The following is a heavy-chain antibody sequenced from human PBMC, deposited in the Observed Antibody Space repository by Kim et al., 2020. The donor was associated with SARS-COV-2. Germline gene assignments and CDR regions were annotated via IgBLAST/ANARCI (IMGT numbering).Heavy chain of an antibody. V-gene: IGHV1-69*04. CDR1: GGTFSSYA. J-gene: IGHJ4*02. Sequence: SVKVSCKASGGTFSSYAISWVRQAPGQGLEWMGRIIPILGIANYAQKFQGRVTITADKSTSTAYMELSSLRSEDTAVYYCAREGRYNWKAGATGFEPGAEDYWGQGTLVTVSS. D-gene: IGHD1-20*01. CDR3: AREGRYNWKAGATGFEPGAEDY. CDR2: IIPILGIA.